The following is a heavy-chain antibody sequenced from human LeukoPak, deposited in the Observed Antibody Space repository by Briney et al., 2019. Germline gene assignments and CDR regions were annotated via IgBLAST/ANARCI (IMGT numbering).Heavy chain of an antibody. CDR1: GGSISSGGYS. CDR3: ARIFSSGGNWFDP. V-gene: IGHV4-30-2*01. Sequence: SQTLSLTCAVSGGSISSGGYSWSWIRQPPGKGLEWIGYIYHSGSTYYNPSLKSRVTISVHRSKNQFSLKLSSVTAADTAVYYCARIFSSGGNWFDPWGQGTLVTVSS. J-gene: IGHJ5*02. D-gene: IGHD3-22*01. CDR2: IYHSGST.